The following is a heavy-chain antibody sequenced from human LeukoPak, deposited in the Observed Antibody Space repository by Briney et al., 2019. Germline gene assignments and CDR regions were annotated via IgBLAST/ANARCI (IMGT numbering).Heavy chain of an antibody. CDR3: ARGAGGPDY. V-gene: IGHV4-38-2*02. CDR1: GYSISSGYY. J-gene: IGHJ4*02. CDR2: IYHSRGT. Sequence: SETLSLTCTVSGYSISSGYYWGWIRQPPGKGLEWIGSIYHSRGTYYNPSLKSRVTISADTSKNQFSLKLSFVTATDTAVYYCARGAGGPDYWGQGTLVTVSS. D-gene: IGHD1-26*01.